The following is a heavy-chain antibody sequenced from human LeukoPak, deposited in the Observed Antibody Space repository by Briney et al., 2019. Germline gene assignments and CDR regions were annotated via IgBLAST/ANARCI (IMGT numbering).Heavy chain of an antibody. CDR1: GFTFSTYW. D-gene: IGHD3-22*01. CDR3: ARYYYDSSRGAY. V-gene: IGHV3-74*01. Sequence: GGSLRLPCAASGFTFSTYWMHWVRQAPGKGLVWVSRIKSDGSSTSYADSVKGRFTISRDNARNTLFLQMNSLRAEDTAVYYCARYYYDSSRGAYWGQGTLVTVSS. J-gene: IGHJ4*02. CDR2: IKSDGSST.